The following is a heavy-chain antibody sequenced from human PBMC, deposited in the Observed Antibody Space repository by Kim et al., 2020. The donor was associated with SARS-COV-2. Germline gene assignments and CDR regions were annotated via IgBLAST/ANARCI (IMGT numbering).Heavy chain of an antibody. CDR1: GAPISDYD. Sequence: SETLSLTCTVSGAPISDYDWSWIRQSPGKRLEWIGYIYYTGSTNYNPSLKSRVSISVDSSKNQFSLQLSSVTAADTAIYYCARDGAGDVWGQGTTVTVSS. CDR3: ARDGAGDV. CDR2: IYYTGST. J-gene: IGHJ6*02. V-gene: IGHV4-59*13. D-gene: IGHD6-19*01.